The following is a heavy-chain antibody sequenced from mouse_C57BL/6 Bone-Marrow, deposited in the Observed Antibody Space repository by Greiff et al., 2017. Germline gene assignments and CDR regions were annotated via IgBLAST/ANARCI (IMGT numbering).Heavy chain of an antibody. Sequence: VQLKESGPVLVKPGASVKMSCKASGYTFTDYYMNWVKQSHGKSLEWIGVINPYNGGTSYNQKFKGKATLTVDKSSSTAYMELNSLTSEDSAVYYCARVAPFAYWGQGTLVTVSA. CDR2: INPYNGGT. CDR1: GYTFTDYY. V-gene: IGHV1-19*01. J-gene: IGHJ3*01. CDR3: ARVAPFAY. D-gene: IGHD1-3*01.